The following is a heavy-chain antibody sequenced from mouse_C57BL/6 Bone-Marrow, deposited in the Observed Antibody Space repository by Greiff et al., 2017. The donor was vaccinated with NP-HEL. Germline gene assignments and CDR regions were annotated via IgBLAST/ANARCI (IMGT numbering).Heavy chain of an antibody. CDR2: FYPGSGSI. Sequence: QVQLQQSGAELAKPGASVKLSCTASGYTFTEYTIHWVKQRSGQGLEWIGWFYPGSGSIKYNEKFKEKATLTADKSSSTVYMDLSRLTSEDSAVYYCARHGDYFGSSYGYFDDWGTGTTVTVSS. V-gene: IGHV1-62-2*01. CDR1: GYTFTEYT. CDR3: ARHGDYFGSSYGYFDD. D-gene: IGHD1-1*01. J-gene: IGHJ1*03.